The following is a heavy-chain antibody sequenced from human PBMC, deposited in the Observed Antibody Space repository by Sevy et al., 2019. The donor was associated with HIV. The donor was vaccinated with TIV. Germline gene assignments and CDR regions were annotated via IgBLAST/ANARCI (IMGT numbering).Heavy chain of an antibody. CDR1: GFIFEDHA. J-gene: IGHJ6*02. Sequence: GGSLRLSCVVSGFIFEDHAMHWVRQAPGKGLEWVGGVRWNSDRIQYGESVRGRFSIVRDNAKKSLYLQMDSLRPEDTALYFCSKDSSSYLLYGMDIWGQGTTVTVSS. V-gene: IGHV3-9*01. CDR2: VRWNSDRI. D-gene: IGHD2-2*03. CDR3: SKDSSSYLLYGMDI.